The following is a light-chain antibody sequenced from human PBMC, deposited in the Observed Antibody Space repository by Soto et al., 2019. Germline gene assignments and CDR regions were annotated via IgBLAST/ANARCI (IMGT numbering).Light chain of an antibody. CDR1: QTVGSSY. V-gene: IGKV3-20*01. CDR2: GAS. CDR3: QHYGSSPPWT. J-gene: IGKJ1*01. Sequence: EIVLTQAAATLSLSPGDRATLSCRASQTVGSSYLAWYQQKPGQAPRLCIYGASSRATGVPDRFSGSGSGTDFTLTISRLEPEEFAVYYCQHYGSSPPWTFGQGTKVDFK.